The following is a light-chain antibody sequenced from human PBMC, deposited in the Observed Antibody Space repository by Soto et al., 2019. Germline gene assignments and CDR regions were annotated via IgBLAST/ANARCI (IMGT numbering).Light chain of an antibody. J-gene: IGKJ3*01. Sequence: EVVLTQSPGTLSLSPGERATLSCRASQSVSSSYLAWYQQKPGQAPRLLIYGASTRSTGIPDRFSGSGSGTDFTLTISRLEPEDFAVYYCQHYGYSPFTFGPGTKVDFK. CDR1: QSVSSSY. CDR2: GAS. CDR3: QHYGYSPFT. V-gene: IGKV3-20*01.